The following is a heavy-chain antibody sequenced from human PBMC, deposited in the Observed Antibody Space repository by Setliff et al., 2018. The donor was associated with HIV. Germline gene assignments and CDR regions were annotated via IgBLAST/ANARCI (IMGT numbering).Heavy chain of an antibody. D-gene: IGHD3-9*01. J-gene: IGHJ4*02. Sequence: ASVKVSCKTSGYTFTGYYIHWVRQVPGQGLEWMGRINPNTGGTDYAQKFQGRVTMTRDTSMNTAYMELSRLGSDDTAVYYCARSRNSILTGYYPTADFDYWGQGTLVTVSS. CDR2: INPNTGGT. CDR1: GYTFTGYY. V-gene: IGHV1-2*06. CDR3: ARSRNSILTGYYPTADFDY.